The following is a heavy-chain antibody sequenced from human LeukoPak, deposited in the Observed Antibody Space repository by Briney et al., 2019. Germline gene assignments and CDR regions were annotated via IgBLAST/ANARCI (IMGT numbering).Heavy chain of an antibody. CDR3: ASYGYNWNYRSN. V-gene: IGHV1-69*05. D-gene: IGHD1-7*01. Sequence: ASVKVSCKASGGTFSSYAISWVRQAPGQGLEWMGGIIPIFGTANYAQKFQGRVTITTDESTSTAYMELSSLRSEDTAVYYCASYGYNWNYRSNWGQGTLVTVSS. J-gene: IGHJ4*02. CDR1: GGTFSSYA. CDR2: IIPIFGTA.